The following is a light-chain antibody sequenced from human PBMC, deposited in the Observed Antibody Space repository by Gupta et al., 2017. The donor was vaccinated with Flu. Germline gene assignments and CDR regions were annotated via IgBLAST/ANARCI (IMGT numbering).Light chain of an antibody. V-gene: IGKV3-11*01. CDR3: QQRSNWPLT. CDR2: DAS. Sequence: VLLQPPATLSLSPGERATLSCRASQSVSSYLAWYQQKPGQAPRLLIYDASNRATGIPARFSGSGSGTDFTLTISSLEPEDFAVYYCQQRSNWPLTFGGGTKVEIK. CDR1: QSVSSY. J-gene: IGKJ4*01.